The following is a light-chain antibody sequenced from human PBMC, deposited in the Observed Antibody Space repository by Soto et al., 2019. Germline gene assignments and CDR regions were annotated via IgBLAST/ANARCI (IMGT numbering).Light chain of an antibody. J-gene: IGLJ1*01. CDR1: SSVVGAYNY. V-gene: IGLV2-14*01. Sequence: QSALTQPASLSGSPGQSITISCTGTSSVVGAYNYVSWYQQHPAKVPKLMIYDVSNRPSGVSDRFSGSKSGNTASLTISGLQAEDEADYYSYSYTSSSTYVFGTGTKVTVL. CDR2: DVS. CDR3: YSYTSSSTYV.